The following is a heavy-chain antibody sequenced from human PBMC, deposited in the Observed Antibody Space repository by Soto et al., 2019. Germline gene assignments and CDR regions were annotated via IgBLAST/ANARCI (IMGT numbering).Heavy chain of an antibody. V-gene: IGHV3-30-3*01. CDR1: GFTFSSYA. D-gene: IGHD1-26*01. Sequence: QVQLVESGGGVVQPGRSLRLSCAASGFTFSSYAMHWVRQAPGKGLEWVAVISYDGSNKYYADSVKGRFTISRDNSKNTLDLQMNSLRAEGTAGDYCARSAGGSYAYFDYWGQGTLVTVSS. J-gene: IGHJ4*02. CDR3: ARSAGGSYAYFDY. CDR2: ISYDGSNK.